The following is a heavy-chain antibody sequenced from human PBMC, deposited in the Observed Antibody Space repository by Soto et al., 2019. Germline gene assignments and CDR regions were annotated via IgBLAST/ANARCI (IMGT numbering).Heavy chain of an antibody. CDR1: GGSINSYY. CDR3: ARGSWYLDY. J-gene: IGHJ4*02. CDR2: IYYSGST. V-gene: IGHV4-59*01. Sequence: SETLSLTCTVSGGSINSYYWSWIRQPPGKGLEWIGYIYYSGSTNYNPSLKSRVTISVDTSKNQFSLKLSSVTAADTAVYYCARGSWYLDYWGQGTLVTVSS. D-gene: IGHD1-26*01.